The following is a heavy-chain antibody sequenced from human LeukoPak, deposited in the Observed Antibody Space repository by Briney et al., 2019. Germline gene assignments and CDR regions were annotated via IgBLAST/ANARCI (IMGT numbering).Heavy chain of an antibody. CDR2: ISWNSGSI. V-gene: IGHV3-9*01. CDR1: GFTFDDYA. Sequence: PGGSLRLSCAASGFTFDDYAMHWVRQAPGKGLEWVSGISWNSGSIGYADSVKGRFTISRDNAKNSLYLQMNSLRAEDTALYYCAKGDDFWSGYPDYWGQGTLVTVSS. D-gene: IGHD3-3*01. J-gene: IGHJ4*02. CDR3: AKGDDFWSGYPDY.